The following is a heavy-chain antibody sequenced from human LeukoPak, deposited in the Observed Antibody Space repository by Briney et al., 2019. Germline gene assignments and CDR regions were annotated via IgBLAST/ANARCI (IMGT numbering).Heavy chain of an antibody. CDR1: GYTFTGYY. Sequence: GASVKVSCKASGYTFTGYYMHWVRQAPGQGLEWMGWINPNSGGTNYAQKFQGRVTMTRDTSISTAYMELSRLRSDDTAVYYCARVTMIVDPNFDYWGQGTLVTVSS. D-gene: IGHD3-22*01. CDR2: INPNSGGT. V-gene: IGHV1-2*02. CDR3: ARVTMIVDPNFDY. J-gene: IGHJ4*02.